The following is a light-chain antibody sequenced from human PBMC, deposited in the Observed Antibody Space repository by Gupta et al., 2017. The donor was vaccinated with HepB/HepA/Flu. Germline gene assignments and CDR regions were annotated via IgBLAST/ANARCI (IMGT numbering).Light chain of an antibody. CDR1: SSDVGGYNY. J-gene: IGLJ3*02. CDR2: DVS. Sequence: QSALTQPASVSGSLGQSITISCTGTSSDVGGYNYVSWYQQHPGKAPKLMIYDVSNRPSGVSNRFSGSKSGNTASLTISGLQAEDEADYYCSSYTSSSTLRVFGGGTKLTVL. V-gene: IGLV2-14*01. CDR3: SSYTSSSTLRV.